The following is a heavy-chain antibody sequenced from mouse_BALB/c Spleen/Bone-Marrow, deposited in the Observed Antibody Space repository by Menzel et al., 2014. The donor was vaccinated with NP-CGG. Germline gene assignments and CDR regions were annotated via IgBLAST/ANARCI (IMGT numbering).Heavy chain of an antibody. CDR3: AGSRYFDN. V-gene: IGHV1S130*01. J-gene: IGHJ2*01. CDR2: IHPNSGNT. Sequence: VQVVESGSVLVRPGASVKLSCKASGYTFTSSWMHWAKQRPGQGLEWIGEIHPNSGNTNYNEKFKGKATLTVDTSSSTAYMQLNSLTSEDSAVYYCAGSRYFDNWGQGTTLTVSS. CDR1: GYTFTSSW. D-gene: IGHD3-3*01.